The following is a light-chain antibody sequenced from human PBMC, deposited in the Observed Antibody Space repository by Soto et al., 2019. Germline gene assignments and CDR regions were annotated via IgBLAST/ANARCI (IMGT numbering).Light chain of an antibody. CDR3: LLYYGGALV. CDR1: TGAVTRGFH. V-gene: IGLV7-43*01. J-gene: IGLJ2*01. CDR2: STT. Sequence: QAVVTQEPSLTVSPGGTVTLTCASSTGAVTRGFHPNWFQQKPGQSPRALIYSTTYKHSWTPARFSGSLLGDKAALTLSGVQPEDEAEYYCLLYYGGALVFGGGTKVTVL.